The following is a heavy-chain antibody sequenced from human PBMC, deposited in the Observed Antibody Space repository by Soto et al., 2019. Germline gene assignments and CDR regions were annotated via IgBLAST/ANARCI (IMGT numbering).Heavy chain of an antibody. CDR1: GFTVSSNY. J-gene: IGHJ6*02. CDR3: ARCRFATLYCGMDV. CDR2: IYSGGST. V-gene: IGHV3-66*01. D-gene: IGHD3-16*01. Sequence: EVQLVESGGGLVQPGGSLRLSCAASGFTVSSNYMSWVRQAPGKGLEWVSVIYSGGSTDYADSVKGRFTISRDNSKNTLHLQMNSLRAEDTAVYYCARCRFATLYCGMDVWGQGTTVTVSS.